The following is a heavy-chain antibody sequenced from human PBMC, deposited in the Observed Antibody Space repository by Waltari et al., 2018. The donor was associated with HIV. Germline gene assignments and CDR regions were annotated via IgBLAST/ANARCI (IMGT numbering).Heavy chain of an antibody. D-gene: IGHD3-16*01. Sequence: QVQLVQSGAVVKKPGASVKVSCTTSGYTFSDNYIPWRRQAPGQGPEWMGWINPNSGGTNYAQRFQDRVTLTRDTHISTVFMDLSRLASDDTAVYYCARVPQGRLGKLSTYYFDYWGQGSLVIVSS. J-gene: IGHJ4*02. V-gene: IGHV1-2*02. CDR3: ARVPQGRLGKLSTYYFDY. CDR2: INPNSGGT. CDR1: GYTFSDNY.